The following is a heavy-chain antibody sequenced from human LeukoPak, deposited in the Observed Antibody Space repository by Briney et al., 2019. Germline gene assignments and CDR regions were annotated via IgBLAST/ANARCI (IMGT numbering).Heavy chain of an antibody. CDR2: ISSSGSTK. D-gene: IGHD1-26*01. CDR3: ARDISGSPSDY. V-gene: IGHV3-48*03. J-gene: IGHJ4*02. CDR1: GFTFGSYE. Sequence: GGSLRLSCAASGFTFGSYEMNWVRQAPGKGLEWVSYISSSGSTKNYADTVKVRFTISRDNAKISLYLQMNSLRAEDTAVYYCARDISGSPSDYWGQGTLVTVSS.